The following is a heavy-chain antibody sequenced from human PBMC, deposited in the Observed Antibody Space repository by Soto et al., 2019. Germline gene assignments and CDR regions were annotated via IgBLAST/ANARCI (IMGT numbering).Heavy chain of an antibody. J-gene: IGHJ5*02. D-gene: IGHD3-22*01. CDR2: IDPSDSYT. CDR1: GYSFTSYW. Sequence: GESLKISCKGSGYSFTSYWISWVRQMPGKGLEWMGRIDPSDSYTNYSPSFQGHVTISADKSISTAYLQWSSLKASDTAMYYCARHAKYYYDSSGYYNSFDPWGQGTLVTVSS. CDR3: ARHAKYYYDSSGYYNSFDP. V-gene: IGHV5-10-1*01.